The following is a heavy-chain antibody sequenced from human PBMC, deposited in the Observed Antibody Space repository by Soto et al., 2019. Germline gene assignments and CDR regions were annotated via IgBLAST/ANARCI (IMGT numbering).Heavy chain of an antibody. CDR2: IYYSGST. V-gene: IGHV4-59*01. Sequence: SETLSLTCTVSGGSISSYYWSWIRQPPGKGLEWIGYIYYSGSTNYNPSLKSRVTISVDTSKNQFSLKLSSVTAADTAVYYCARARGYSYGDAFDIWGQGTMVTVSS. CDR1: GGSISSYY. J-gene: IGHJ3*02. D-gene: IGHD5-18*01. CDR3: ARARGYSYGDAFDI.